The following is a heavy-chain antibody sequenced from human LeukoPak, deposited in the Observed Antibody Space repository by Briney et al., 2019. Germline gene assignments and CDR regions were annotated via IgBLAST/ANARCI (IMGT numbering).Heavy chain of an antibody. V-gene: IGHV4-59*02. D-gene: IGHD6-13*01. J-gene: IGHJ4*02. CDR1: GGSVSSYY. Sequence: ASETLSLTCSVSGGSVSSYYWSWIRQPPGKGLEWIGYIYYSGSTNYNPSLKSRVTISVDTSKNQFSLKLSSVTAADTAVYYCARDRTSAYSSPDYWGQGTLVIVSS. CDR2: IYYSGST. CDR3: ARDRTSAYSSPDY.